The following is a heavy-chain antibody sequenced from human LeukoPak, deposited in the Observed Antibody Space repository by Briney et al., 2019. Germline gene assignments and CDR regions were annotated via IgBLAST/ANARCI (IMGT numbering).Heavy chain of an antibody. J-gene: IGHJ4*02. D-gene: IGHD6-6*01. V-gene: IGHV4-39*07. Sequence: SETLSLTCTVSGGSISSSSYYWGWIRQPPGKGLEWIGSIYYSGSTYYNPSLKSRVTISVDTSKNQFSLKLSSVTAADTAVYYCARLGVGSSLGYVDYWGQGTLVTVSS. CDR2: IYYSGST. CDR3: ARLGVGSSLGYVDY. CDR1: GGSISSSSYY.